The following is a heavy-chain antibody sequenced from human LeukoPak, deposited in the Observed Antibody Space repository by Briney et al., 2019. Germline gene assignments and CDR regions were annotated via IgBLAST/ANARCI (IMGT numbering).Heavy chain of an antibody. CDR2: ILPIFGTA. Sequence: SVKVSCKASGGTFSSYAISWVRQAPGQGLEWMGGILPIFGTANYAQKFQGRVTITADESTSTAYMELSSLRSEDTAVYYCAGTHTIFGVYHYYMDVWGKGTTVTVSS. CDR1: GGTFSSYA. V-gene: IGHV1-69*13. CDR3: AGTHTIFGVYHYYMDV. J-gene: IGHJ6*03. D-gene: IGHD3-3*01.